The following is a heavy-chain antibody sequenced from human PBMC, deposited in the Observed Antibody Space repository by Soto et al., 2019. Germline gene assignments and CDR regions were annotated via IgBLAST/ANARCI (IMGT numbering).Heavy chain of an antibody. D-gene: IGHD2-2*01. V-gene: IGHV3-33*01. CDR2: IWYDGSNK. CDR3: ARMPRYCSSTSCPRRVPYYYYGMDV. J-gene: IGHJ6*02. CDR1: GFTFSSYG. Sequence: GGSLRLSCAASGFTFSSYGMHWVRQAPGKGLEWVAVIWYDGSNKYYADSVKGRFTISRDNSKNTLYLQMNSLRAEDTAVYYCARMPRYCSSTSCPRRVPYYYYGMDVWGQGTTVTVSS.